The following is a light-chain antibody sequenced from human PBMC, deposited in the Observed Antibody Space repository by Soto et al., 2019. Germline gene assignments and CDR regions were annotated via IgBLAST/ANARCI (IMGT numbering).Light chain of an antibody. J-gene: IGLJ2*01. CDR1: SSDVGGYNY. CDR3: VSYAGSSQPA. Sequence: QSALTQHPSVSGSPGQSVAISCSGTSSDVGGYNYVSWYQQYPGRAPKLMIYDVNKRPSGVPDRFFGSKSGNTASLTVSGLQAEDEADYYCVSYAGSSQPAFGGGTKLTVL. CDR2: DVN. V-gene: IGLV2-8*01.